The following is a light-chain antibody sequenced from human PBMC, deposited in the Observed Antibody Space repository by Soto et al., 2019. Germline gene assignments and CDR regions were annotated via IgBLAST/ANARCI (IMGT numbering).Light chain of an antibody. CDR1: QTISSW. V-gene: IGKV1-5*03. J-gene: IGKJ1*01. CDR3: QHYNSYSEA. CDR2: KAS. Sequence: DIQMTQSPSYVSASLGDRVTITFRASQTISSWLAWYQQKPGKAPKLLIYKASTLKSGVPSRFSGSGSGTEFTLTISGLQPDDFATYYCQHYNSYSEAFGQGTKVDIK.